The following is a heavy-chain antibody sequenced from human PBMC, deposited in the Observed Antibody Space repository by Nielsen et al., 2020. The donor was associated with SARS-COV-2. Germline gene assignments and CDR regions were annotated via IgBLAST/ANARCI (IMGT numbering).Heavy chain of an antibody. CDR1: GFTFSSYS. CDR2: ISSSSSTI. V-gene: IGHV3-48*04. CDR3: ASSIVVVPAAQDDY. J-gene: IGHJ4*02. D-gene: IGHD2-2*01. Sequence: GESLKISCAASGFTFSSYSMNWVRQAPGKGLEWVSYISSSSSTIYYADSVKGRFTISRDNAKNSLYLQMNSLRAEDTAVYYCASSIVVVPAAQDDYLGQGTLVTVSS.